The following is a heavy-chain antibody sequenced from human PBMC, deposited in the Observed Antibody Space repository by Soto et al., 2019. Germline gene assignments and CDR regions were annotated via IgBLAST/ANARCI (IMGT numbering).Heavy chain of an antibody. D-gene: IGHD3-10*01. Sequence: QVQLVQSGAEVKKPGASVKVSCKASGYTFTSYDINWVRQATGQGLEWMGWMNPNSGNTGYAQKFQGRVTMTRNTSISTAYMELSSLSSEDTAVYYCARGITMVRGGRSWFDPWGQGTLVTVSS. CDR2: MNPNSGNT. J-gene: IGHJ5*02. CDR1: GYTFTSYD. V-gene: IGHV1-8*01. CDR3: ARGITMVRGGRSWFDP.